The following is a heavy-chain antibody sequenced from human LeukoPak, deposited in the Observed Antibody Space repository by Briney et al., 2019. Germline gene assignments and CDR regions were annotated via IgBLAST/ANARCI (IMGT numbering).Heavy chain of an antibody. Sequence: GGSLRLSCAASGFTFSNAWMSWVRQAPGKGLEWVGRIKSKTDGGTTDYAAPVKGRFTISRDDSKNTLYLQMNSLRADDTAVYYCAKASSPSHHYYYMDVWGKGTTVTVSS. CDR1: GFTFSNAW. J-gene: IGHJ6*03. CDR2: IKSKTDGGTT. D-gene: IGHD6-6*01. V-gene: IGHV3-15*01. CDR3: AKASSPSHHYYYMDV.